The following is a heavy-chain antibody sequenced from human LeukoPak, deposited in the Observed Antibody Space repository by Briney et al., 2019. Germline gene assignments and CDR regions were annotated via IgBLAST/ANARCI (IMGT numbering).Heavy chain of an antibody. Sequence: GGSLRLSCAASGFTFDDYAMHWVRQAPGKGLEWVSLISGDGGSTYYADSVKGRFTISRDNSKNSLYLQMNSLRTEDTALYYCAKGIWEATVTTLAFWFDPWGQGTRVTVSS. V-gene: IGHV3-43*02. CDR2: ISGDGGST. D-gene: IGHD4-17*01. CDR3: AKGIWEATVTTLAFWFDP. J-gene: IGHJ5*02. CDR1: GFTFDDYA.